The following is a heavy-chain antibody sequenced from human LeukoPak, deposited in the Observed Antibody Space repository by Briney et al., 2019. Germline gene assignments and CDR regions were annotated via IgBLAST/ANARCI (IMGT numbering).Heavy chain of an antibody. J-gene: IGHJ3*02. CDR2: INTNTGNP. CDR1: GYTFTSYA. V-gene: IGHV7-4-1*02. D-gene: IGHD3-22*01. CDR3: ARDGRKGTYYYDSDQLVSDGAFDI. Sequence: ASVKVSCKASGYTFTSYAMNWVRQAPGQGLEWMGWINTNTGNPTYAQGFTGRFVFSLDTSVSTAYLQISSLKAEDTAVYYCARDGRKGTYYYDSDQLVSDGAFDIWGQGTMVTVSS.